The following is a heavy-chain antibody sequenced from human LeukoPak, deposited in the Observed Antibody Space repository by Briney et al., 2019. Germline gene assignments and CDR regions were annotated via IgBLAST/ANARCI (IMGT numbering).Heavy chain of an antibody. CDR2: ISAYNGNT. Sequence: ASVKVSCKASGYTFTGYGISWVRQAPGQGLEWMGWISAYNGNTNYAQELQGRVTMTTDTSTSTAYMELRSLRSDDTAAYYCARDCSSTRGRCYYYMDVWGKGTTVTVSS. D-gene: IGHD2-2*01. J-gene: IGHJ6*03. CDR3: ARDCSSTRGRCYYYMDV. V-gene: IGHV1-18*01. CDR1: GYTFTGYG.